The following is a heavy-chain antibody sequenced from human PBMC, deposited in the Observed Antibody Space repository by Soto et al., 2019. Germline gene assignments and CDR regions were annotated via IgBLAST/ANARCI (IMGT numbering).Heavy chain of an antibody. V-gene: IGHV1-46*01. D-gene: IGHD6-25*01. Sequence: QVQLVQSGAEVKKPGASVKVSCKASGYTFTSYYMHWVRQAPGQGLEWMGIINPSGGSTSYAQKFQDRVTMTRDTSTSTVYMELSSLRSEDTAVYYCARDWGDISAANYYYRMDVWGQGTTVTVSS. CDR2: INPSGGST. CDR1: GYTFTSYY. CDR3: ARDWGDISAANYYYRMDV. J-gene: IGHJ6*02.